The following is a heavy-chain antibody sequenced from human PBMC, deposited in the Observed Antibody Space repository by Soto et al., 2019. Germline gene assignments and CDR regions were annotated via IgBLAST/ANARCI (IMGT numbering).Heavy chain of an antibody. J-gene: IGHJ3*02. V-gene: IGHV3-7*03. CDR2: IKQDGSEK. D-gene: IGHD3-10*01. Sequence: PGGSLRVSCGAPGLTCITNWMSWVRQSPGKGLEWVANIKQDGSEKYYVDSVKGRFTISRDNAKNSLYLQMNSLRAEDTAVYYCARDWGEYYYGSGSYYISAFDIWGQGTMVTVS. CDR1: GLTCITNW. CDR3: ARDWGEYYYGSGSYYISAFDI.